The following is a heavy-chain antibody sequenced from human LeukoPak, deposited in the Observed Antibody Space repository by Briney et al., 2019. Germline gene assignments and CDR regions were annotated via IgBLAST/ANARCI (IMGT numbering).Heavy chain of an antibody. Sequence: PSETLSLTCAVSGYSIRSGCHWGWIRQAPGKGLEWIGNIYHTGTTYYNPSLKSRVTISVDTSENHFSLHLGSVTAADTATYYCARYIATTGGFHWGQGTLVTVSS. CDR2: IYHTGTT. CDR3: ARYIATTGGFH. J-gene: IGHJ4*02. CDR1: GYSIRSGCH. V-gene: IGHV4-38-2*01. D-gene: IGHD2-8*02.